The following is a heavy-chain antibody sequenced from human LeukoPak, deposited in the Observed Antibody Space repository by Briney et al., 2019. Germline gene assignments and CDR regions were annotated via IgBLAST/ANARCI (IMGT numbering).Heavy chain of an antibody. V-gene: IGHV4-59*01. Sequence: SETLSLTCTVAGGSISSYYRSWIRQPPGKGLEWIGYIYYSGSTNYNPSLKSRVTISVDTSKNQFSLKLSSVTAADTAVYYCARAARNYYYYYMDVWGKGTTVTVSS. J-gene: IGHJ6*03. CDR2: IYYSGST. CDR3: ARAARNYYYYYMDV. CDR1: GGSISSYY.